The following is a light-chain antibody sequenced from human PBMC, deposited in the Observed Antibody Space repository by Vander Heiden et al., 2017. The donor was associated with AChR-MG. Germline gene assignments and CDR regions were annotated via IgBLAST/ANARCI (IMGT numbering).Light chain of an antibody. CDR1: QSVSSSY. J-gene: IGKJ4*01. V-gene: IGKV3-20*01. CDR3: QQYGSSPLT. CDR2: GAS. Sequence: EIVLPQSPGTLSLSPGERATPPCRASQSVSSSYLAWYQQKPGQAPRLLIYGASSRATGIPDRFSGSGSGTDFTLTISRLEPEDFAVYYCQQYGSSPLTFGGGTKVEIK.